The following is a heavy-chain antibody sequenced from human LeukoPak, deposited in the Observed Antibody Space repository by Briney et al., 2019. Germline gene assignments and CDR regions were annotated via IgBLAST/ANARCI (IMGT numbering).Heavy chain of an antibody. CDR2: INHSGST. J-gene: IGHJ4*02. D-gene: IGHD2-2*01. CDR1: GGSFGGYY. CDR3: ARRYCSSTSCYADFDY. V-gene: IGHV4-34*01. Sequence: PSETLSLTCAVYGGSFGGYYWSWIRQPPGKGLEWIGEINHSGSTNYNPSLKSRVTISVDTSKNQFSLKLSSVTAADTAVYYCARRYCSSTSCYADFDYWGQGTLVTVSS.